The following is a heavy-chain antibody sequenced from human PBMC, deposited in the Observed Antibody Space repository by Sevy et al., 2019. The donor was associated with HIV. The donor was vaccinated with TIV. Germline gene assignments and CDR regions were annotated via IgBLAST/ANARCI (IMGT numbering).Heavy chain of an antibody. CDR1: GFTFSTYG. CDR3: ARSYCTSTDCYMAFEY. J-gene: IGHJ4*02. V-gene: IGHV3-30*03. D-gene: IGHD2-2*02. CDR2: IFYDGSSK. Sequence: GGSLRLSCAASGFTFSTYGMHWVRQAPGKGLEWVAIIFYDGSSKYYGDSVKGRFTISRDNSKNTLYLQMNSLRAEDTVVYYCARSYCTSTDCYMAFEYWGQGTLVTVSS.